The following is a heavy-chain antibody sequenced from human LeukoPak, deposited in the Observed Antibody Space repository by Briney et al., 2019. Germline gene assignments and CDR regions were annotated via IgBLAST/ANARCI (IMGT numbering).Heavy chain of an antibody. Sequence: GASVKVSCKASGYTFTSYGISWVRQAPGQGLEWMGWISAYNGNTNYAQKLQGRVTMTTDTSTSTAYMELRSLRSDDTAVYYCARDPASFLDIVVVPAYSDYYYYYGMDVWGQGTTVTVSS. V-gene: IGHV1-18*01. CDR1: GYTFTSYG. D-gene: IGHD2-2*03. J-gene: IGHJ6*02. CDR3: ARDPASFLDIVVVPAYSDYYYYYGMDV. CDR2: ISAYNGNT.